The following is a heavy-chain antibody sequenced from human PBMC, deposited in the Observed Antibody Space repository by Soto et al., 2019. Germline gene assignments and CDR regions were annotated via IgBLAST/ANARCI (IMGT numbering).Heavy chain of an antibody. Sequence: ASVKVSCKASGYPFPSSDINWVRQATGQGLEWMGWMNPNSGNTGYAQKFQGRVTMTRNTSINTAYMELSSLRSEDTAVYYCAKQGSLHCSGSGCPYYFDSCGQRTLVTVSS. J-gene: IGHJ4*01. D-gene: IGHD2-2*01. CDR2: MNPNSGNT. CDR1: GYPFPSSD. V-gene: IGHV1-8*01. CDR3: AKQGSLHCSGSGCPYYFDS.